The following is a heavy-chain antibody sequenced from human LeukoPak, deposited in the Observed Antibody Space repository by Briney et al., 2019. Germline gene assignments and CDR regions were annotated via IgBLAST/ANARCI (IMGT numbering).Heavy chain of an antibody. D-gene: IGHD2-2*01. J-gene: IGHJ6*02. V-gene: IGHV4-4*07. CDR3: AREGVVVPAAMDYYYYYYGMDV. CDR2: IYTSGST. Sequence: SETLSLTCTVSGGSISSYYWSWIRQPAGKGLEWIVRIYTSGSTNYNPSLKSRVTISVDTSKNQFSLKLSSVTAADTAVYYCAREGVVVPAAMDYYYYYYGMDVWGQGTTVTVSS. CDR1: GGSISSYY.